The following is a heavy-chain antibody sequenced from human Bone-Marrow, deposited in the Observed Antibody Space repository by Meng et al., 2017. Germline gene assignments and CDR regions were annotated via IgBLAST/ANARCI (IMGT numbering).Heavy chain of an antibody. V-gene: IGHV4-30-4*01. CDR2: ISYSGGT. CDR1: GASISSGDYF. J-gene: IGHJ5*02. CDR3: ARVIGDCSTTNCNWFDP. Sequence: QVQLQESGPGLVKPSQTLSLTCTVSGASISSGDYFWIWIRQPPGKGLEWIGYISYSGGTYSNPSLRSRLTISRDTSKNQISLELNSVTAADTAVYYCARVIGDCSTTNCNWFDPWGQGTLVTVSS. D-gene: IGHD2-2*01.